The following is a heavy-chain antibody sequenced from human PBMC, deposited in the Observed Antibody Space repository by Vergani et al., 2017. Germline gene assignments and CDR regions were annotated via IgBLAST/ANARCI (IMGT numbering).Heavy chain of an antibody. J-gene: IGHJ6*03. CDR3: AKAAIFGVVIPLDYYYYMDV. V-gene: IGHV3-30*18. CDR1: GFTFSSYG. Sequence: QVQLVESGGGVVQHGRSLRLSCAASGFTFSSYGMHWVRQAPGQGLEWVAVISYDGSNKYYADSVKGRFTISRDNSKNTLYLQMNSLRAEDTAVYYCAKAAIFGVVIPLDYYYYMDVWGKGTTVTVSS. D-gene: IGHD3-3*01. CDR2: ISYDGSNK.